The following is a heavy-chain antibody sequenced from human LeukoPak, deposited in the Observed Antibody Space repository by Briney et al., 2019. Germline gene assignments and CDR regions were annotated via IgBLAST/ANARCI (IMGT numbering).Heavy chain of an antibody. J-gene: IGHJ4*02. CDR1: GFTFSTYW. CDR3: ARASTTVPNLLDH. V-gene: IGHV3-74*01. CDR2: IKGDGSST. Sequence: GGSLRLSCAASGFTFSTYWMHWVRQAPGKGLVWVARIKGDGSSTIYADSVKGRFTISRDNSKNTLYLQTSSLRAEDTAVYYCARASTTVPNLLDHWGRGTLVIVSS. D-gene: IGHD4-17*01.